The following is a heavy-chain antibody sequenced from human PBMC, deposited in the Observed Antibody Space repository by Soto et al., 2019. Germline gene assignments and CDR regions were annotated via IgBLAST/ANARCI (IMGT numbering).Heavy chain of an antibody. J-gene: IGHJ4*02. D-gene: IGHD5-12*01. Sequence: QVQLVESGGGVVQPGRSLRLSCAASGFIFNGYGLHWVRQAPGKGLEWVAMISYDGSSKYYADSVKGRFTISRDNSKNTMYLQMNSLRPKDTAVYYCTREGNGYKYYFDYWGQGTLVTVSS. CDR3: TREGNGYKYYFDY. V-gene: IGHV3-30-3*01. CDR1: GFIFNGYG. CDR2: ISYDGSSK.